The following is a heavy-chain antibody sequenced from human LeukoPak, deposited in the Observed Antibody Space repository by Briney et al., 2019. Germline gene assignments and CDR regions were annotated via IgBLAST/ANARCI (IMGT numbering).Heavy chain of an antibody. CDR3: ASAAGGCSSTSCYNY. J-gene: IGHJ4*02. V-gene: IGHV1-69*13. D-gene: IGHD2-2*02. CDR2: MIPIFGTA. Sequence: SVKVSCKASGGTCSSYAISWVRQAPGQGLEWMGGMIPIFGTANYAQKFQGRVTITADESTSTAYMELSSLRSEDTAVYYCASAAGGCSSTSCYNYWGQGTLVTVSS. CDR1: GGTCSSYA.